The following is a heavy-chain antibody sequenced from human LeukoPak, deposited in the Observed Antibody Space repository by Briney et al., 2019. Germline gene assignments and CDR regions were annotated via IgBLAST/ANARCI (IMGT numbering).Heavy chain of an antibody. V-gene: IGHV4-34*01. CDR2: INHSGST. J-gene: IGHJ4*02. CDR3: ARVDTAMVYYFDY. CDR1: GGSFSGYY. Sequence: SETLSLTCAVYGGSFSGYYWSWIRQPPGKGLGWIGEINHSGSTNYNPSLKSRVTISVDTSKNQFSLKLSSVTAADTAVYYCARVDTAMVYYFDYWGQGTLVTVSS. D-gene: IGHD5-18*01.